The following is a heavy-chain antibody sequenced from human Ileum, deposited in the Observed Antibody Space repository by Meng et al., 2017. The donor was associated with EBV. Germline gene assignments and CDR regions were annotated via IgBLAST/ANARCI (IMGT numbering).Heavy chain of an antibody. CDR1: GFTFSHYY. V-gene: IGHV3-11*01. D-gene: IGHD6-13*01. CDR3: VYSSSFH. J-gene: IGHJ4*02. CDR2: ISSTGSTT. Sequence: QVTLGASGGGLVAPGGSLRLSCAASGFTFSHYYLNWIRQDPGKGLEWVSFISSTGSTTYYADSVKGPFTVSRDNAKNSLFLQMHSLRAEDTAVYYCVYSSSFHWGQGTLVTVSS.